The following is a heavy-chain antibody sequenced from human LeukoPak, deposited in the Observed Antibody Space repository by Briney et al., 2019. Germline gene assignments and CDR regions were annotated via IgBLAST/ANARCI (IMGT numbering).Heavy chain of an antibody. CDR3: ARGVTTIRSHYFDY. D-gene: IGHD5-12*01. CDR1: GGSFSGYY. V-gene: IGHV4-34*01. J-gene: IGHJ4*02. CDR2: INHSGST. Sequence: PSETLSLTCAVYGGSFSGYYWSWIRQPPGKGLEWIGEINHSGSTNYNPSLKSRVTISVDTSKNQFSLKLSSVTAADTAVYCCARGVTTIRSHYFDYWGQGTLVTVSS.